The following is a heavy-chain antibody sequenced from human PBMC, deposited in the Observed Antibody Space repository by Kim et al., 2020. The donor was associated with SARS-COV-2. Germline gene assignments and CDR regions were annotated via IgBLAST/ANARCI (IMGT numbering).Heavy chain of an antibody. Sequence: GGSLRLSCAASGFTFSSYAMHWVRQAPGKGLEWVAVISYDGSNKYYADSVKGRFTISRDNSKNTLYLQMNSLRAEDTAVYYCQSGGLLWFGELSDYWGQGTLVTVSS. D-gene: IGHD3-10*01. J-gene: IGHJ4*02. CDR2: ISYDGSNK. V-gene: IGHV3-30*04. CDR1: GFTFSSYA. CDR3: QSGGLLWFGELSDY.